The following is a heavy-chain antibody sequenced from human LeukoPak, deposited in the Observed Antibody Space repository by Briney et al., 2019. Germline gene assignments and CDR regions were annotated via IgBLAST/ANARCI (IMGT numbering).Heavy chain of an antibody. J-gene: IGHJ6*02. CDR3: ARDIRAGAPGFYYYYGMDV. Sequence: ASVKVSCKASGYTFTSYAMHWVRQAPGQRLEWMGWINAGNGDTKYSQKFQGRVTITRDTSASTAYMELSSLRSEDTAVYYCARDIRAGAPGFYYYYGMDVWGQGTTVTVSS. CDR2: INAGNGDT. CDR1: GYTFTSYA. V-gene: IGHV1-3*01. D-gene: IGHD6-13*01.